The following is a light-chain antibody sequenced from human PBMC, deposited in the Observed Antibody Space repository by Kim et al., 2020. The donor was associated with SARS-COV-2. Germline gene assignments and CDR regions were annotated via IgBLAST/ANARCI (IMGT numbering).Light chain of an antibody. CDR1: QNIGFY. Sequence: ASLGDRVTITCRASQNIGFYLNWFQQKPGKAPKLLIYAASSLQSGVPSRFSGSGSGAEFTLTISSLQPEDFATYYCQQSYSTRRTSGQGTKVDIK. CDR3: QQSYSTRRT. V-gene: IGKV1-39*01. J-gene: IGKJ1*01. CDR2: AAS.